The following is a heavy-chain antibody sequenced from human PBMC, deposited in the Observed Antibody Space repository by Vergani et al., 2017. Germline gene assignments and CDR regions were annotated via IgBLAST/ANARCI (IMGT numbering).Heavy chain of an antibody. CDR3: ARVSGYDFWSGYYLDY. CDR2: IKQDGSEK. J-gene: IGHJ4*02. D-gene: IGHD3-3*01. Sequence: EVQLVESGGGLVQPGGSLRLSCAASGFPFSSYWMSWVRQAPGKGLEWVANIKQDGSEKYYVDSVKGRLTISRDNAKNSLYLQMNSLRAEDTAVYYCARVSGYDFWSGYYLDYGGQGTLVTVSS. V-gene: IGHV3-7*01. CDR1: GFPFSSYW.